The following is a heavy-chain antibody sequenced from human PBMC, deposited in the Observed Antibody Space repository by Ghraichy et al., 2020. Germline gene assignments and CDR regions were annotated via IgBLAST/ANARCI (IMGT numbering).Heavy chain of an antibody. CDR1: GYTFTSYG. CDR2: ISGQNDYA. CDR3: AGKGGVRDFDY. J-gene: IGHJ4*02. V-gene: IGHV1-18*01. Sequence: ASVKVSCKASGYTFTSYGISWVRQAPGQGLEWMGWISGQNDYANYPQKLQGRVTMTTDTSTSTAYMELRSLRPDDTAVYYCAGKGGVRDFDYWGQGTLVTVSS. D-gene: IGHD3-10*01.